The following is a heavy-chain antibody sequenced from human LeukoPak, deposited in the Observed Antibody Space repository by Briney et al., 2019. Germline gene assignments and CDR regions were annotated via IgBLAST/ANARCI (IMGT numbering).Heavy chain of an antibody. CDR1: GFTFSSYA. J-gene: IGHJ4*02. Sequence: GGSLRLSCAASGFTFSSYAMSWVRQAPGKGLEWVSAISGSGGSTYYADSVKGRFTISRDNSKSTLYLQMNSLRAEDTAVYYCAKGSSSSRPYYSDYWGQGTLVTVSS. CDR3: AKGSSSSRPYYSDY. CDR2: ISGSGGST. D-gene: IGHD6-13*01. V-gene: IGHV3-23*01.